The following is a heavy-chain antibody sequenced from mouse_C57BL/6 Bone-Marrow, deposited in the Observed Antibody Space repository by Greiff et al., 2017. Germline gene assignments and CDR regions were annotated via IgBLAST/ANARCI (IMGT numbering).Heavy chain of an antibody. D-gene: IGHD1-1*01. V-gene: IGHV3-6*01. CDR3: AREDYYYGSSYD. J-gene: IGHJ2*01. Sequence: ESGPGLVKPSQSLSLTCSVTGYSITSGYYWNWIRQFPGNKLEWMGYISYDGSNNYNPSLKNRISITRDTSKNQFFLKLNSVTTEDTATYYCAREDYYYGSSYDWGQGTTLTVSS. CDR2: ISYDGSN. CDR1: GYSITSGYY.